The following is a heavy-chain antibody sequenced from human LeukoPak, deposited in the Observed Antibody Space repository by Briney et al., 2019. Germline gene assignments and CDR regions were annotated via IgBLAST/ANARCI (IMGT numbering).Heavy chain of an antibody. D-gene: IGHD5-18*01. CDR3: ARDLGGYSYGNFDY. CDR2: IYHSGST. V-gene: IGHV4-38-2*02. J-gene: IGHJ4*02. CDR1: GYSISSGYY. Sequence: KTSETLSLTCAVSGYSISSGYYWGRIRQPPGKGLEWIGSIYHSGSTYYNPSLKSRVTISVDTSKNQFSLKLSSVTAADTAVYYCARDLGGYSYGNFDYWGQGTLVTVSS.